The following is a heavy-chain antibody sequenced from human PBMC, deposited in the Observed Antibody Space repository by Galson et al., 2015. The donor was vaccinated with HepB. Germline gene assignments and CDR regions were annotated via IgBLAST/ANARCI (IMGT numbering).Heavy chain of an antibody. V-gene: IGHV7-4-1*02. CDR3: ARGDNSGYYYVDY. J-gene: IGHJ4*02. CDR2: INSNTGNP. CDR1: GYAFTRYA. Sequence: SVKVSCKASGYAFTRYAMNWVRQAPGEGLEWMGWINSNTGNPTYGQGFTGRFVFSLATSLTTAYLQISSLKAEDTAVYYCARGDNSGYYYVDYWGQGTLVTVSS. D-gene: IGHD3-22*01.